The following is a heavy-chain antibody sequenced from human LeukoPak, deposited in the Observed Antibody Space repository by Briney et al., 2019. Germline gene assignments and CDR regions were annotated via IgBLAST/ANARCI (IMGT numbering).Heavy chain of an antibody. V-gene: IGHV3-23*01. D-gene: IGHD1-26*01. CDR3: AKTPLLYIGTYWADY. J-gene: IGHJ4*02. CDR1: GFTFNSYA. CDR2: ISDSGGST. Sequence: GGSLRLSGAVSGFTFNSYAMSWVRQAPGKGLEWVSAISDSGGSTYYADSVRGRFTISRDNSKNTLYLKMNSLRAEDTAVYFCAKTPLLYIGTYWADYWGQGTLVTVSS.